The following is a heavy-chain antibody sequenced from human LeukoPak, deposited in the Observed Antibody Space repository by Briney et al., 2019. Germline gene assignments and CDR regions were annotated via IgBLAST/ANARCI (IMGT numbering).Heavy chain of an antibody. J-gene: IGHJ4*02. Sequence: GGSLKLSCAASGFTFSGSAMHWVRQASGEGLEWVGRIRSKANSYATAYAASVKGRFTISRDDSKNTAYLQMNSLKTEDTAVYYCTTIPGIAVAGTWFNYWGQGTLVTVSS. CDR3: TTIPGIAVAGTWFNY. D-gene: IGHD6-19*01. CDR1: GFTFSGSA. V-gene: IGHV3-73*01. CDR2: IRSKANSYAT.